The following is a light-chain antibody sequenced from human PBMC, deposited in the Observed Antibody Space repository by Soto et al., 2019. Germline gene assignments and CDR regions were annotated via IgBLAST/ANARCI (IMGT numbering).Light chain of an antibody. CDR1: QSVASNY. V-gene: IGKV3-20*01. CDR3: QHYGSTTTWT. J-gene: IGKJ1*01. CDR2: GAS. Sequence: EVVLTQSPGTLSLSPGERATLSCRASQSVASNYLAWYQQKPGQAPRLLIYGASSRATGIPDRFSGSGSGTDFTITISRLEPEDFAVYYCQHYGSTTTWTFGQGTKVEIQ.